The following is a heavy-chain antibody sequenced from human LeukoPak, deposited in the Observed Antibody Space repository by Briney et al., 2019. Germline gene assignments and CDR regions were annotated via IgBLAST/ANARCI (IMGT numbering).Heavy chain of an antibody. Sequence: SETLSLTCTVSGDSISSDDYYWGWIRQPPGKGLEWIGSIYHSGSTYYNPSPKSRVSRSVDTSKNQFSLKLSPVTAADTAVYYCVRSSSSIFDYWGQGTLVTVSP. CDR2: IYHSGST. J-gene: IGHJ4*02. CDR1: GDSISSDDYY. D-gene: IGHD6-6*01. CDR3: VRSSSSIFDY. V-gene: IGHV4-38-2*02.